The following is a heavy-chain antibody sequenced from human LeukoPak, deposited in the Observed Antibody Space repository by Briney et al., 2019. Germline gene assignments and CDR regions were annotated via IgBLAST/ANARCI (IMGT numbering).Heavy chain of an antibody. V-gene: IGHV4-34*01. CDR1: GFTFSSYA. J-gene: IGHJ4*02. CDR2: FSHTGSP. CDR3: AREWELLRLDY. D-gene: IGHD1-26*01. Sequence: AGGSLRLSCAASGFTFSSYAMHWVRQPPGKGLEWIGEFSHTGSPIYNPSLKSRVDISIDTSKNQFSLKLSSVTAADTAVYYCAREWELLRLDYWGQGTLVTVSS.